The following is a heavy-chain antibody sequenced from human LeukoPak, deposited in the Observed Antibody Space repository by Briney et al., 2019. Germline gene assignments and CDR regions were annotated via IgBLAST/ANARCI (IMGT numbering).Heavy chain of an antibody. J-gene: IGHJ4*02. V-gene: IGHV4-59*01. CDR3: ARSSSWKQFDY. Sequence: SETLSLTCTVSGGSISSYYWSWIRQPPGKGLEWIGYIYYSGSTNYNPSLKSRVTISVDTSKNHFSLRLSSVTAADTAVYYCARSSSWKQFDYWGQGTLVTVSS. CDR1: GGSISSYY. D-gene: IGHD6-13*01. CDR2: IYYSGST.